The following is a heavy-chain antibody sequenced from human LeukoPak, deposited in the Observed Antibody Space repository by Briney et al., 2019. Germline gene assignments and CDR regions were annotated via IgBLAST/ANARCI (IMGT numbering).Heavy chain of an antibody. CDR1: GYTFTGYY. V-gene: IGHV1-8*02. J-gene: IGHJ4*02. CDR3: ARGFRRALAQAGYDISYYFDY. D-gene: IGHD3-9*01. CDR2: MNPNSGNT. Sequence: ASVKVSCKASGYTFTGYYMHWVRQATGQGLEWMGWMNPNSGNTGYAQKFQGRVTMTRNTSISTAYMELSSLRSEDTAVYYCARGFRRALAQAGYDISYYFDYWGQGTLVTVSS.